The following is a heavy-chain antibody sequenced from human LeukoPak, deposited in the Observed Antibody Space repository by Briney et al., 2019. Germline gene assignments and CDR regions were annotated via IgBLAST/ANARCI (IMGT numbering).Heavy chain of an antibody. Sequence: MTSETLSLTCTVSGGSISSGSYYWSWIRQPAGKGLEWIGRIYTSGSTNYNPSLKSRVTISVGTSKTQFSLELSSVTAADTAVYFCVRGPYGWGSYRFDLWGQGTLVTVSS. J-gene: IGHJ5*02. CDR3: VRGPYGWGSYRFDL. CDR2: IYTSGST. D-gene: IGHD3-10*01. V-gene: IGHV4-61*02. CDR1: GGSISSGSYY.